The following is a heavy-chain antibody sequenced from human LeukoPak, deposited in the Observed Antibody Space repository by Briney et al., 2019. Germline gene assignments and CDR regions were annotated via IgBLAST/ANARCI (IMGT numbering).Heavy chain of an antibody. CDR1: GLSFSSFA. CDR3: GRESWVSSIDAVR. V-gene: IGHV3-23*01. D-gene: IGHD6-13*01. Sequence: PGGSLRLSCAASGLSFSSFAMSWVRQGPARGLEWVSSIRGNGEKFYADSVKGRFTLSSDISRKTVYFQLNNLRVEDTAIYYCGRESWVSSIDAVRWGQGTLVTVSS. J-gene: IGHJ4*02. CDR2: IRGNGEK.